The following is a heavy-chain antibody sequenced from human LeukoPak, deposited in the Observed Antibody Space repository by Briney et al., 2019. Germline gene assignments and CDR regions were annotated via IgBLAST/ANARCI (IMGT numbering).Heavy chain of an antibody. CDR2: IIPIFGTA. J-gene: IGHJ5*02. CDR3: ARDTVTTGWFDP. D-gene: IGHD4-17*01. CDR1: GGTFSSYA. Sequence: ASVKVSCKASGGTFSSYAISWVRQAPGQGLEWMGGIIPIFGTANYAQKSQGRVTITADESTSTAYMELSSLRSEDTAVYYCARDTVTTGWFDPWGQGTLVTVSS. V-gene: IGHV1-69*13.